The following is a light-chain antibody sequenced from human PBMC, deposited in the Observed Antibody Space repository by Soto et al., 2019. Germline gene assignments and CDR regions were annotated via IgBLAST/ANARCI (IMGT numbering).Light chain of an antibody. CDR1: SSNIGSNY. CDR3: QSYESSSLSGFV. V-gene: IGLV1-51*01. J-gene: IGLJ1*01. Sequence: QSVLTQPPSVSAAPGQKVTISCSGSSSNIGSNYVFWYQQLPGTAPKLLIYDNDKRPSGIPDRFSGSKSGTSATLGFTGLQTGDEADYYCQSYESSSLSGFVFGSGTKVTVL. CDR2: DND.